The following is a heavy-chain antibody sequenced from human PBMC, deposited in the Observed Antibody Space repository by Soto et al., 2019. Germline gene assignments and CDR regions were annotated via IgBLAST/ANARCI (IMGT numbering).Heavy chain of an antibody. CDR2: IIPMLAMT. Sequence: QVQLVQSGAAVKKPGSSVKVSCKASGGTFSSYTISWVRQAPGQGLEWMGRIIPMLAMTNHAHKFQGRVTITADKSTGTAYMDLSSLRSEDTAVYYCARGVSGDYYYYGMDVWGQGTTVTVSS. CDR1: GGTFSSYT. V-gene: IGHV1-69*02. J-gene: IGHJ6*02. CDR3: ARGVSGDYYYYGMDV. D-gene: IGHD1-26*01.